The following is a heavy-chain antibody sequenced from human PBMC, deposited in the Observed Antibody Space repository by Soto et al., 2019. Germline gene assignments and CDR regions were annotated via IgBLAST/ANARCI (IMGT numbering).Heavy chain of an antibody. CDR2: IWYDGSNK. CDR3: ARDFGGYDANDY. J-gene: IGHJ4*02. V-gene: IGHV3-33*01. Sequence: QVQLVESGGGVVQPGRSLRLSCAASGFTFSSYGMHWVRQAPGKGLEWVAVIWYDGSNKYYADSVKGRFTISRDNSKNTLYLQMNRLRAEDTAVYYCARDFGGYDANDYWGQGTLVTVSS. CDR1: GFTFSSYG. D-gene: IGHD5-12*01.